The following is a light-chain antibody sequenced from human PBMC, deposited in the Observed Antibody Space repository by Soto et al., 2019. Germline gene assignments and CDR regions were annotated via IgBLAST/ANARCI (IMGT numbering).Light chain of an antibody. CDR1: QSVSSSY. CDR2: GTS. J-gene: IGKJ3*01. Sequence: EIVLTQSPGTLSLSPGERATLSCRASQSVSSSYLAWYQQKPGQAPRLLIYGTSSRATGIPDRFSGSESRTDFTLTISRLEPEDLAVYYCQQYGSSPLFTFGPGTKVDIK. V-gene: IGKV3-20*01. CDR3: QQYGSSPLFT.